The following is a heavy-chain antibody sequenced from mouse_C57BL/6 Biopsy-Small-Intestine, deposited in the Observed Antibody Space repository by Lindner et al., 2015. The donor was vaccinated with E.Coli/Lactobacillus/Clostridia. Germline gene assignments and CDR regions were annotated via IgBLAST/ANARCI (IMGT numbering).Heavy chain of an antibody. CDR3: ARDGDYSNYGFGF. D-gene: IGHD2-5*01. V-gene: IGHV1-53*01. CDR2: IIPFFGTA. CDR1: GGTFSSYG. Sequence: SVKVSCKASGGTFSSYGIHWVRQAPGQGLEWMGRIIPFFGTADYAQKFQGRVTITADEFSTTAYMGLSSLRSDDTAVYYCARDGDYSNYGFGFWGQGTLVNVSS. J-gene: IGHJ4*01.